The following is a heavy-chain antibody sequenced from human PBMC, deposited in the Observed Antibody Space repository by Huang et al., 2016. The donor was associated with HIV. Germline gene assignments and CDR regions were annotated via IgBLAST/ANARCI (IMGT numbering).Heavy chain of an antibody. CDR2: IDSGGTT. CDR3: ARGGNTVGYFDN. Sequence: EVQLVESGGGLIQPGGSLRLSCAASGFTVSGTYMSWVRKAPRKVLEWVSVIDSGGTTCFADAVEGRFTVSRDNSKNTVYLQMNSLRADDTAVYYCARGGNTVGYFDNWGQGTLVTVSS. J-gene: IGHJ4*02. D-gene: IGHD1-26*01. V-gene: IGHV3-53*01. CDR1: GFTVSGTY.